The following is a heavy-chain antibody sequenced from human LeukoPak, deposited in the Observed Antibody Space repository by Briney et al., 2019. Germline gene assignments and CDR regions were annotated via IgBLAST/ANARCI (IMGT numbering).Heavy chain of an antibody. D-gene: IGHD1-26*01. Sequence: ASVTVSCKASGYTFTVYYMHWVRQAPGQGLEWMGRINPNSGGTNYAQKFQGRVTMTRDTSISTAYMELSRLRSDDTTVYYCARGELVGLGATSAGWFDPWGQGTLVTVSS. V-gene: IGHV1-2*06. J-gene: IGHJ5*02. CDR3: ARGELVGLGATSAGWFDP. CDR2: INPNSGGT. CDR1: GYTFTVYY.